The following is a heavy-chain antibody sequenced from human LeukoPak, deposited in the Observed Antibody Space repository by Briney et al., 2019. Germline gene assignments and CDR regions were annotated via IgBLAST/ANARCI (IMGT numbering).Heavy chain of an antibody. J-gene: IGHJ4*02. CDR1: GGSISSGSYY. V-gene: IGHV4-61*09. CDR3: ARGGPGVWMVRGVTLYFDY. CDR2: VYTSGNT. D-gene: IGHD3-10*01. Sequence: SQTLSLTCTVSGGSISSGSYYYTWIRQPAGKRLEWIGHVYTSGNTNCNPSLKSRVTISIATSKNQFSLKLSSVTAADTAVYYCARGGPGVWMVRGVTLYFDYWGQGTLVTVSS.